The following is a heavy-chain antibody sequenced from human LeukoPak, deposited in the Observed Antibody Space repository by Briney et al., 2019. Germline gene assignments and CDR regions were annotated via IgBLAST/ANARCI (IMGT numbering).Heavy chain of an antibody. J-gene: IGHJ3*02. Sequence: SVKVSCKASGGTFSSYAISWVRQAPGQGLEWMGGIIPIFGTANYAQKFQGRVTITADKSTSTAYMELSSLRSDDTAVYYCARGGNTGLDAFDIWGQGTMVTVSS. CDR2: IIPIFGTA. CDR3: ARGGNTGLDAFDI. D-gene: IGHD4-23*01. CDR1: GGTFSSYA. V-gene: IGHV1-69*06.